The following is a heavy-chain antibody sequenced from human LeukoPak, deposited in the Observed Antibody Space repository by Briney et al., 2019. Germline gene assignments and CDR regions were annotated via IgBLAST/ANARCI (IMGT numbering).Heavy chain of an antibody. V-gene: IGHV3-7*01. D-gene: IGHD5-12*01. CDR2: IKEDGSEK. J-gene: IGHJ4*02. Sequence: GGSLRLSCAASGFTFSYFWMSWVRQAPGKGLEWVANIKEDGSEKYYVDSVKGRFTISRDNAKNSLYLQMNSLRAEDTAVYYCARIEMATAPYFDYWGQGTLVTVSS. CDR1: GFTFSYFW. CDR3: ARIEMATAPYFDY.